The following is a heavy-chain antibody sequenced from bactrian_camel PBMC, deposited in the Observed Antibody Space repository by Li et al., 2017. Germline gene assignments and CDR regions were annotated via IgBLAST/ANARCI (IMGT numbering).Heavy chain of an antibody. CDR1: GFTFGTYA. CDR3: ARIPACRVVPEMVGY. J-gene: IGHJ4*01. D-gene: IGHD2*01. CDR2: INSGGAP. Sequence: VQLVESGGGLVQPGGSLRLSCTASGFTFGTYAMSWVRQAPGKGLEWVAGINSGGAPYYAGSVKGRFTISRDNAKNTLYLQLNSLKPEDTAMYYCARIPACRVVPEMVGYWGQGTQVTVS. V-gene: IGHV3S31*01.